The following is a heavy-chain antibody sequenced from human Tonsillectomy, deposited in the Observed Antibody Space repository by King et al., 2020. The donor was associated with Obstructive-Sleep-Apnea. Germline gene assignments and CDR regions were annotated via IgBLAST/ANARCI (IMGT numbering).Heavy chain of an antibody. CDR3: VREPDYAQGDGFDI. CDR1: AGSISTYY. Sequence: VQLQESGPGLVKPSETLSLTCIVSAGSISTYYWSWIRQPPGKGLEWIGYIFYSGRTNYNPSLKSRVTMSLDTSKNQFSLKLSSVTAADTAVYFCVREPDYAQGDGFDIWGQGTKVTVSS. CDR2: IFYSGRT. V-gene: IGHV4-59*01. D-gene: IGHD4-17*01. J-gene: IGHJ3*02.